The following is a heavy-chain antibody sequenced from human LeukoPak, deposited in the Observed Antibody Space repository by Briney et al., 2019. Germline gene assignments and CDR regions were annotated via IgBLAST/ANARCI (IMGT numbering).Heavy chain of an antibody. V-gene: IGHV1-24*01. CDR1: GYTLTELS. CDR3: ATAVADWLSLSHYYFDY. D-gene: IGHD3/OR15-3a*01. Sequence: ASVKVSCKVSGYTLTELSMHWVRHAPGKGLEWMGGFDPEDGETIYAQKFQGRVTMTEDTSTDTAYMELSSLRSEDTAVYYCATAVADWLSLSHYYFDYWGQGTLVTVSS. J-gene: IGHJ4*02. CDR2: FDPEDGET.